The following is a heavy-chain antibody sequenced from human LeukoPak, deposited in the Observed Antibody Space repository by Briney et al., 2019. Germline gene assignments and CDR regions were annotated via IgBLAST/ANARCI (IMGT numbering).Heavy chain of an antibody. CDR2: ISAYNGNT. J-gene: IGHJ5*02. CDR3: ARGVTMIVVGTHWFDP. V-gene: IGHV1-18*01. D-gene: IGHD3-22*01. Sequence: ASVKVSCKASGYTFTSYGISWVRQAPGHGLEWMGWISAYNGNTNYAQKLQGRVTMTTDTSTSTAYMELRSLRSDDTAVYYCARGVTMIVVGTHWFDPWGQGTLVTVSS. CDR1: GYTFTSYG.